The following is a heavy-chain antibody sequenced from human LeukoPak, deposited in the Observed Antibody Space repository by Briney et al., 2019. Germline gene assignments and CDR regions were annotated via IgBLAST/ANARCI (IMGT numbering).Heavy chain of an antibody. Sequence: SETLSLTCTVSGGSISSYYWSWIRQPPGKGLVWIGYIYYSGSTNYNPSLKSRVTISVDTSKNQFSLKLSSVTAADTAVYYCARGPLLRRSSGWYGFDYWGQGTLVTVSS. J-gene: IGHJ4*02. CDR3: ARGPLLRRSSGWYGFDY. CDR2: IYYSGST. D-gene: IGHD6-19*01. V-gene: IGHV4-59*01. CDR1: GGSISSYY.